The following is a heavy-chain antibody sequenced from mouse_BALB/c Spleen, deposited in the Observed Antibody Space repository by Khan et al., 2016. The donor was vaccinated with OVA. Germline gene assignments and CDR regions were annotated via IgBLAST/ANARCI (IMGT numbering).Heavy chain of an antibody. CDR1: GYTFTDYA. V-gene: IGHV1S137*01. CDR3: ARGGQWVRRGGSHSDY. D-gene: IGHD2-2*01. J-gene: IGHJ2*01. Sequence: QVQLQQSGPELVRPGESVKISCKGSGYTFTDYAIHWVKQSHAKSLEWIGIISIYYDNTNYNQKFKDKATMTVDKSSSTAYMELARLTSEDSAIYYCARGGQWVRRGGSHSDYWGQGTTLTVSS. CDR2: ISIYYDNT.